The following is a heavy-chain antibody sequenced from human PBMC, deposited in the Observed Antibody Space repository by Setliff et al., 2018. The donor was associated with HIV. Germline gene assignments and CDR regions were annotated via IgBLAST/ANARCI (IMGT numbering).Heavy chain of an antibody. CDR3: AKDQPTYYQWELLAYYFDY. J-gene: IGHJ4*02. V-gene: IGHV3-23*01. D-gene: IGHD1-26*01. CDR2: ISGSGGST. CDR1: GFTFSSYA. Sequence: GSLRLSCAASGFTFSSYAMSWVRQAPGKGLEWVSAISGSGGSTYYADSVKGRFTISRDNSKNTLYLQMNSLRAEDTAVYYCAKDQPTYYQWELLAYYFDYWGQGTLVTVSS.